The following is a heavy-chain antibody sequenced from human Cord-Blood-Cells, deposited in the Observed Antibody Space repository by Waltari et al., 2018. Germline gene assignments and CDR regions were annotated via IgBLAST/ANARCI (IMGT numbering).Heavy chain of an antibody. J-gene: IGHJ6*02. Sequence: QVQLVESGGGVVQPGRSLRLSCAASGFTFSSYGMHWVRQAPGKGLEWVAVISYDGSNKYHADSVKGRFTISRDNSKNTLYLQMNSLRAEDTAVYYCAKAGGDDCYYYGMDVWGQGTTVTVSS. CDR2: ISYDGSNK. CDR1: GFTFSSYG. V-gene: IGHV3-30*18. CDR3: AKAGGDDCYYYGMDV. D-gene: IGHD2-21*01.